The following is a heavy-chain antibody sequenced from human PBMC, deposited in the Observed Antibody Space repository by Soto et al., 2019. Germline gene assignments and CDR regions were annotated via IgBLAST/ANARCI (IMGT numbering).Heavy chain of an antibody. V-gene: IGHV1-69*13. CDR1: GGTFSSFG. D-gene: IGHD5-12*01. CDR2: IIPVFGRP. CDR3: AREASGYDF. Sequence: ASVKVSCKASGGTFSSFGISWVRQAPGQGLEWMGGIIPVFGRPNYAQRFRGRLTITADESTNTSYMELIDLTSEDTAVYYCAREASGYDFWGQGTQVTSPQ. J-gene: IGHJ1*01.